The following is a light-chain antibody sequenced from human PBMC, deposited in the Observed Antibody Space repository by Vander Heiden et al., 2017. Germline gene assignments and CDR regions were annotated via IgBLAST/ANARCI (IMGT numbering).Light chain of an antibody. CDR2: VAS. V-gene: IGKV1-39*01. Sequence: DIQMIQSPSSLSASVGYRVTITCQASQSSGIYLNWYQQKSGEAPKLLIYVASSLQKGVPSRFSGSGSGTNLTLTISTLQPGDSAIDYCQQSYDTPPTFGQGTKVEIK. CDR3: QQSYDTPPT. J-gene: IGKJ1*01. CDR1: QSSGIY.